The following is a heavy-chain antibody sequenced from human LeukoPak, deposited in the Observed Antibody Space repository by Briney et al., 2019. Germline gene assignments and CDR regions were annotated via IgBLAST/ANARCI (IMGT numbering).Heavy chain of an antibody. CDR2: INHSGST. CDR3: ARWSAAYYYGSGSYFY. D-gene: IGHD3-10*01. V-gene: IGHV4-34*01. CDR1: GGSFSGYY. Sequence: PLETLSLTCAVYGGSFSGYYWSWIRQPPGKGLEWIGEINHSGSTNYNPSLKSRVTISVDTSKNQFSLKLSSVTAADTAVYYCARWSAAYYYGSGSYFYWGQGTLVAVSS. J-gene: IGHJ4*02.